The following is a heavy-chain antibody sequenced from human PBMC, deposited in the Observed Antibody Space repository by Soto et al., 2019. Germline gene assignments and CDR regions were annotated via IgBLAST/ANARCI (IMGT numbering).Heavy chain of an antibody. D-gene: IGHD4-17*01. CDR3: ARETTGYGDYMAFDY. CDR2: IYSGGST. CDR1: GFTVSSNY. V-gene: IGHV3-66*01. Sequence: EVQLVESGGGLLQPGGSLRLSCAASGFTVSSNYMSWVRQAPGKGLEWVSVIYSGGSTYYADSVKGRFTISRDNSKNTLNLQMNSLRVEDTAVYYCARETTGYGDYMAFDYWGQGTLVTVSS. J-gene: IGHJ4*02.